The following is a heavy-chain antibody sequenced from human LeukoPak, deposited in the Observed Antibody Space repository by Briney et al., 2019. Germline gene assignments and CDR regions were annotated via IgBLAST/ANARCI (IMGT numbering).Heavy chain of an antibody. CDR2: IFYSGST. J-gene: IGHJ4*02. D-gene: IGHD1-26*01. Sequence: SETLSLTCTVSGGSISTSSYYWGWVRQPPGKGLEWIGNIFYSGSTYYNPSLKSRVTMSVDTSKNQFSLKVSSVTAADTAVYYCAREITAGSYYFDYWGQGTLVTVSS. CDR1: GGSISTSSYY. V-gene: IGHV4-39*07. CDR3: AREITAGSYYFDY.